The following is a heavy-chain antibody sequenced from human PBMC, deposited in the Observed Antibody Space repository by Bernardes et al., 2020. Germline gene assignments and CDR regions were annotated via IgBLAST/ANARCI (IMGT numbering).Heavy chain of an antibody. CDR1: GYTFTGYY. Sequence: ASVKVSCKASGYTFTGYYMHWVRQAPGQGLEWMGRINPNGGGTKYAQKFQGRVTMTTDTSISTAYMELSRLRSDDTALYYCARDDGDYANWFDPWGQGTLVTVSS. V-gene: IGHV1-2*06. D-gene: IGHD4-17*01. CDR3: ARDDGDYANWFDP. J-gene: IGHJ5*02. CDR2: INPNGGGT.